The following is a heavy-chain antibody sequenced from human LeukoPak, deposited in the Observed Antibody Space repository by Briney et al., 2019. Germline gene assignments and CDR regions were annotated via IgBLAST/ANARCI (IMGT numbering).Heavy chain of an antibody. V-gene: IGHV3-53*01. CDR2: LYSGGWT. D-gene: IGHD2-21*01. Sequence: GGSLRLSCTASGFILSDNYMNWVRQAPGKGLEWVSVLYSGGWTNYADSVKGRFTISRDNSKNTLYLQMNSLRAEDTAVYFCAKRPISGDDKSFDYWGQGLLVTVSS. J-gene: IGHJ4*02. CDR3: AKRPISGDDKSFDY. CDR1: GFILSDNY.